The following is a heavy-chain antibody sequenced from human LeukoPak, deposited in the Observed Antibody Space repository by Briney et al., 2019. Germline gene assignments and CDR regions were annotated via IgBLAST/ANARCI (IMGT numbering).Heavy chain of an antibody. J-gene: IGHJ4*02. CDR3: ARGSDYGDKFDY. CDR2: ISWNSGSI. Sequence: GGSLRLSCAASGFTFDDYAMHWVRQAPGKGLEWVSGISWNSGSIGYADSVKGRFTISRDNAKNSLYLQMNSLRAEDTAVYYCARGSDYGDKFDYWGQGTLVTVSS. D-gene: IGHD4-17*01. CDR1: GFTFDDYA. V-gene: IGHV3-9*01.